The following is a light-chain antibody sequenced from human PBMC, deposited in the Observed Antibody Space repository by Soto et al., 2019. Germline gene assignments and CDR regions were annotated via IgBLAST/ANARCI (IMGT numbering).Light chain of an antibody. Sequence: EIVMKQSPATLSVSQGERATLSCRASQSVGSDLAWYQQKPGQAPRLLIYDASNRATGIPARFSGSGSGTDFTLTISSLEPEDFAVYYCQQRSNWPPITFGQGARLEIK. CDR1: QSVGSD. V-gene: IGKV3-11*01. CDR2: DAS. CDR3: QQRSNWPPIT. J-gene: IGKJ5*01.